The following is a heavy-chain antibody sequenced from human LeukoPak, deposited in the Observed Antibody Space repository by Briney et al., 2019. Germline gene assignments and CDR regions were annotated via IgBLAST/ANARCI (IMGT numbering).Heavy chain of an antibody. Sequence: PGGSLRLSCAVSGFSVTNNYTSWVRQAPGKGLEWVSVFYVGGATYYADSVKGRFTISRDNSENTLYLQMKSLRAEDTAVYYCARGDGYNFFDYWGQGTLVTVSS. CDR1: GFSVTNNY. J-gene: IGHJ4*02. CDR2: FYVGGAT. CDR3: ARGDGYNFFDY. V-gene: IGHV3-53*01. D-gene: IGHD5-24*01.